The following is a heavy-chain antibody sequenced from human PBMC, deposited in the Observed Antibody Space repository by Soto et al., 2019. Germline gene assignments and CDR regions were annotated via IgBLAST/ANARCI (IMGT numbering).Heavy chain of an antibody. V-gene: IGHV3-9*01. Sequence: EVQLVESGGGLVQPGRSLRLSCAASGFNFDEYAMHWVRQAPGKGLEWVSGIAWNGDSIGYVDSVKGRFIISRDNARDSLYLQMNSLRAEDTALYYCARGWSHFDYWGQGTVVTVSS. D-gene: IGHD6-19*01. CDR2: IAWNGDSI. CDR1: GFNFDEYA. J-gene: IGHJ4*02. CDR3: ARGWSHFDY.